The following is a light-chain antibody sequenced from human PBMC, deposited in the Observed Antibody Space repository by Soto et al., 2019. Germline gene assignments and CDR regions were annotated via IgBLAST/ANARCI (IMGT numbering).Light chain of an antibody. CDR1: QGIGTN. CDR3: QQRSKMPLT. V-gene: IGKV3-15*01. J-gene: IGKJ1*01. Sequence: EIVVTQSPGTLSVSPGERATLSCRASQGIGTNLAWYQQRPGQAPRLLIYAASSRATDIPARFTGRGSGTEFTLTISSLQSEDFAVYYCQQRSKMPLTFGHGTKVDLK. CDR2: AAS.